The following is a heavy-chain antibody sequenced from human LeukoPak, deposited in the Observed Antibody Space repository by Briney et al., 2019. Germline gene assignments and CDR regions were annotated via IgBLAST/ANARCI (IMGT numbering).Heavy chain of an antibody. D-gene: IGHD6-13*01. Sequence: SVKVSCKASGGTFSSYAISWVRQAPGQGLEWMGRIIPILGIANYAQKFQGRVTITADKSTSTAYMELSSLRSEDTAVYYCARETAAAATGPFDYWGQGTLVTVSS. J-gene: IGHJ4*02. CDR1: GGTFSSYA. CDR2: IIPILGIA. V-gene: IGHV1-69*04. CDR3: ARETAAAATGPFDY.